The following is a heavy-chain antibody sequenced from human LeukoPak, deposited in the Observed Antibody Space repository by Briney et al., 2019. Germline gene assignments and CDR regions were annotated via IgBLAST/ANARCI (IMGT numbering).Heavy chain of an antibody. Sequence: GASVKVSCKASGGTFSSYAISWVRQAPGQGLERMGGIVPIFGTANYAQKFQGRVTITADESTSTAYMELSSLRSEDTAVYYCARKEVTTVEHYYYGMDVWGQGTTVTVSS. V-gene: IGHV1-69*13. CDR3: ARKEVTTVEHYYYGMDV. D-gene: IGHD4-11*01. CDR1: GGTFSSYA. J-gene: IGHJ6*02. CDR2: IVPIFGTA.